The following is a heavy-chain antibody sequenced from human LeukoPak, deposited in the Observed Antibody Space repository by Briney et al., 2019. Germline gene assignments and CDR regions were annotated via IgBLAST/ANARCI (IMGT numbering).Heavy chain of an antibody. Sequence: GGSLRLSCAASVYTLCDYYISWIRQAPGKGGEWVSYISSSGSTIYYADSVKARFTISRDNDKNSLYLQMKSLRAEDTAVYYCATPHRGSSGGWAFDIWGQGTMVTVSS. CDR1: VYTLCDYY. D-gene: IGHD1-26*01. CDR2: ISSSGSTI. V-gene: IGHV3-11*04. J-gene: IGHJ3*02. CDR3: ATPHRGSSGGWAFDI.